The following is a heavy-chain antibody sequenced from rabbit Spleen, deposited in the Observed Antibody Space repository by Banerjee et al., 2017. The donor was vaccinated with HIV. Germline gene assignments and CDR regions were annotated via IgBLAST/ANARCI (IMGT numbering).Heavy chain of an antibody. D-gene: IGHD6-1*01. CDR3: ASAYSDIYFDL. V-gene: IGHV1S45*01. Sequence: QEQLLESGGGLVQPGGSLKLSCKASGFDFSSYGVSWVRQAPGKGLEWIGCIGTGSGTTWFANWAKGRFTISKTSSTTVTLQMTSLTAADTATYFCASAYSDIYFDLWGPGTLVTVS. CDR1: GFDFSSYG. J-gene: IGHJ4*01. CDR2: IGTGSGTT.